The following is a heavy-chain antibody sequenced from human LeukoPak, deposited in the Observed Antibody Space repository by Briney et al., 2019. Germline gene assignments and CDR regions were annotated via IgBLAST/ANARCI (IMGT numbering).Heavy chain of an antibody. Sequence: GGSLRLSCAASGFTFSDYDMHWVRQATGKGLEWVSAIGTAGDTYYTGSVKGRFTISRENAKNSLYLQMNSLRAGDTAVYYCARVAKERVGGVYYSDYWGQGTLVTVPS. CDR1: GFTFSDYD. CDR2: IGTAGDT. J-gene: IGHJ4*02. CDR3: ARVAKERVGGVYYSDY. D-gene: IGHD1-1*01. V-gene: IGHV3-13*01.